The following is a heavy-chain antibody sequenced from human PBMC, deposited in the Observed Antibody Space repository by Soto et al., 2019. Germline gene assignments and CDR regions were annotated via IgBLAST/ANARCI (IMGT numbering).Heavy chain of an antibody. J-gene: IGHJ6*02. Sequence: GGSLRLSCAASGFTFSSYAMSWVRQAPGKGLEWVSAISGSGGSTYYADSVKGRFTISRDNSKNTLYLQMNTLRAEDTAVNYCARPKPAMVIPSYYYYGMDVWGQGTTVTVSS. CDR1: GFTFSSYA. D-gene: IGHD5-18*01. CDR3: ARPKPAMVIPSYYYYGMDV. CDR2: ISGSGGST. V-gene: IGHV3-23*01.